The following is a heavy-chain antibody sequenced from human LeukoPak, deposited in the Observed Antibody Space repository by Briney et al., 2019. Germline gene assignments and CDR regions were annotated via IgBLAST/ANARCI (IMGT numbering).Heavy chain of an antibody. V-gene: IGHV1-69*05. D-gene: IGHD1-20*01. CDR1: GGTFSSYA. CDR3: ARSRITGTDFDY. CDR2: IIPIFGTA. J-gene: IGHJ4*02. Sequence: SAKVSCKASGGTFSSYAISWVRQAPGQGLEWMGGIIPIFGTANYAQKFQGRVTITTDESTSTAYMELSSLRSEDTAVYYCARSRITGTDFDYWGQGTLVTVSS.